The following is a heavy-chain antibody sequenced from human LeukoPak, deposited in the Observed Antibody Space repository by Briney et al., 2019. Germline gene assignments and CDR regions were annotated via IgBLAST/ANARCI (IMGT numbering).Heavy chain of an antibody. D-gene: IGHD3-10*01. J-gene: IGHJ6*03. CDR2: IYHSGST. V-gene: IGHV4-38-2*02. Sequence: SETLSLTCTVSGSSITRGDYWGWIRQSPGKGLEWIGAIYHSGSTYYNPSLKSRVAISVDTSKNQFSLRLSSVSAADTAVYFCARSGPYYYHYVVVWGRGTTVTVSS. CDR1: GSSITRGDY. CDR3: ARSGPYYYHYVVV.